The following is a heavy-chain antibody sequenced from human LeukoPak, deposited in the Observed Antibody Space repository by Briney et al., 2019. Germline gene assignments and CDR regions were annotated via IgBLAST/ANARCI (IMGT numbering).Heavy chain of an antibody. CDR3: AKSPYSSGWVPSYFDY. V-gene: IGHV3-30*18. CDR2: ISLDGSNK. J-gene: IGHJ4*02. Sequence: GGSLRLSCAASGFTFSSYGMHWVRQAPGKGLEWVALISLDGSNKYSADSVKGRFTISRDNSKNTLYLQMNSLRAEDTAVYYCAKSPYSSGWVPSYFDYWGQGTLVTVSS. D-gene: IGHD6-19*01. CDR1: GFTFSSYG.